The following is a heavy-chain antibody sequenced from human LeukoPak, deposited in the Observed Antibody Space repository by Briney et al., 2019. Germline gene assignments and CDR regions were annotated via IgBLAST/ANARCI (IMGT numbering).Heavy chain of an antibody. D-gene: IGHD1-26*01. Sequence: GGSLRLSCAASGFTLSSYWMSWVRQAPGKGLQWVANINQDGSEKYYVDSVQGRFTISRDNAKNSLFLHMNSLRAEDTAVYYCAREMGATEYWGQGTLVTVSS. CDR1: GFTLSSYW. J-gene: IGHJ4*02. CDR2: INQDGSEK. V-gene: IGHV3-7*01. CDR3: AREMGATEY.